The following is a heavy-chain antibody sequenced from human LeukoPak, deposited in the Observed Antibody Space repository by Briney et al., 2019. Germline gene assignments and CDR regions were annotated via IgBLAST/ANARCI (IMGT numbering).Heavy chain of an antibody. CDR1: GGSMNNYY. Sequence: SETLSLTCTVSGGSMNNYYRNWIRQPAGKGLEWIGHIYSSGSTNYNPSLKSRVTMSIDTSKNQFFLKLSSVTAADTAVYYCARRTDYWGQGTLVTVSS. CDR2: IYSSGST. V-gene: IGHV4-4*07. J-gene: IGHJ4*02. D-gene: IGHD1-14*01. CDR3: ARRTDY.